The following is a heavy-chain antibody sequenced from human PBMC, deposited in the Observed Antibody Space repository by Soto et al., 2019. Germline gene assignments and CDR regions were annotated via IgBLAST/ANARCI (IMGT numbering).Heavy chain of an antibody. V-gene: IGHV4-39*01. CDR2: IHYSGST. D-gene: IGHD2-15*01. CDR3: ASTKDETLYFDY. CDR1: GDSISITSYY. J-gene: IGHJ4*02. Sequence: QLQLQESGPGLVKPSETLSLTCTVSGDSISITSYYWGWVRQPPGKGLEWIGSIHYSGSTHYNPSLHSRVTISGDASKKQFSLRVRSVTAADTAVYYCASTKDETLYFDYWGQGTLVTVSS.